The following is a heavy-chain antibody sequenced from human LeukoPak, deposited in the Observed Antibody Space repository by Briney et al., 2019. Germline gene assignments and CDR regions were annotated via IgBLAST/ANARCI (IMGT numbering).Heavy chain of an antibody. D-gene: IGHD4-17*01. CDR1: GFTFSSHG. CDR2: IRYDGSNK. Sequence: GGSLRLSCAASGFTFSSHGMRWVRQAPGKGLEWVAFIRYDGSNKYYADSVKGRFTISRDNSKNTLYLQMNSLRAEDTAVYYCAKIPPQNTVTTWLDYWAREPWSPSPQ. V-gene: IGHV3-30*02. CDR3: AKIPPQNTVTTWLDY. J-gene: IGHJ4*02.